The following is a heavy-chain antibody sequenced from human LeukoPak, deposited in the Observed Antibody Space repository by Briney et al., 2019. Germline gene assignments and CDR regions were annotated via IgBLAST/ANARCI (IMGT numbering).Heavy chain of an antibody. V-gene: IGHV4-59*08. Sequence: SETLSLTRTVSGGSISSYYWSWIRQPPGKGLEWIGYIYYSGSTNYNPSLKSRVTISVDTSKNQFSLKLSSVTAADTAVYYCARTYYYGSGSYDRWGQGTLVTVSS. CDR2: IYYSGST. D-gene: IGHD3-10*01. CDR3: ARTYYYGSGSYDR. CDR1: GGSISSYY. J-gene: IGHJ4*02.